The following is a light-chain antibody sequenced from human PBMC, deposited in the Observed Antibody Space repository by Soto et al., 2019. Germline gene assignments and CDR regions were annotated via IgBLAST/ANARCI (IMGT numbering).Light chain of an antibody. CDR2: RNN. J-gene: IGLJ2*01. Sequence: QSVLTQPPSASATPGQRVTISCFGSSSNIGSNFVYWYHHLPGTAPKLLIYRNNQRPSGVPDRFSGSKSGTSVSLAISGLRSEAEADYYCAAWDDSLSGLVFGGGTKLTVL. V-gene: IGLV1-47*01. CDR3: AAWDDSLSGLV. CDR1: SSNIGSNF.